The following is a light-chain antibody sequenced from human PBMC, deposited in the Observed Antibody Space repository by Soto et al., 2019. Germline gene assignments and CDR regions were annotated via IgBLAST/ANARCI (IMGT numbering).Light chain of an antibody. CDR1: QSVSHY. J-gene: IGKJ4*01. CDR2: DTS. CDR3: QQRSNWPPT. Sequence: EIVLTQSPATLSLSPGERATLSCRASQSVSHYLAWYQQTPGQAPRLLIYDTSNRASGIPARFSGSGSGTDFTLTISSLEPEDFAVYYCQQRSNWPPTFGGGTKVEIK. V-gene: IGKV3-11*01.